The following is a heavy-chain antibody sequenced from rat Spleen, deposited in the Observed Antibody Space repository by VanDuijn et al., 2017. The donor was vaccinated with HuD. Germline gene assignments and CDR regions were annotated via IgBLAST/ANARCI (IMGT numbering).Heavy chain of an antibody. CDR1: GFTFSNYG. CDR2: ISSDGGRN. V-gene: IGHV5-19*01. D-gene: IGHD1-12*01. CDR3: AHYE. J-gene: IGHJ2*01. Sequence: EVQLVESGGGLVQPGRSLKLSCAASGFTFSNYGMHWIRQAPTKGLEWVATISSDGGRNFYRDSVKGRFTISRDNAKSSLYLQMDSLRSEDTAIYYCAHYEWGQGVMVTVSS.